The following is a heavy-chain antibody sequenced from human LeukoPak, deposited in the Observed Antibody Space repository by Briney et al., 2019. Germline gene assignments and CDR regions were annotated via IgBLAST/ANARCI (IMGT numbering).Heavy chain of an antibody. J-gene: IGHJ4*02. CDR1: GFTFSSYG. V-gene: IGHV3-33*06. Sequence: GGSLRLSCAASGFTFSSYGMHWVRQAPGKGLEWVAGIWYDGSNKYYADSVKGRFTISRDNSKNTLYLQMNSLRAEDTAVYYCAKDRYYDILTGYNYFDYWGQGTLVTVSS. CDR2: IWYDGSNK. CDR3: AKDRYYDILTGYNYFDY. D-gene: IGHD3-9*01.